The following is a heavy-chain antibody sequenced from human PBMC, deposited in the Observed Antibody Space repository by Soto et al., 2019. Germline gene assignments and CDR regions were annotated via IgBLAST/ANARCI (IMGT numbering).Heavy chain of an antibody. V-gene: IGHV4-30-2*01. J-gene: IGHJ4*02. CDR2: IYHSGST. CDR3: ASADYYDSSSYFDY. D-gene: IGHD3-22*01. CDR1: GGSISSGGYS. Sequence: SETLSLTCAVSGGSISSGGYSWSWIRQPPGKGLEWIGYIYHSGSTYYNPSLKSRVTILVDRSKNQFSLKLSSVTAADTAVYYCASADYYDSSSYFDYWGQGTLVTVSS.